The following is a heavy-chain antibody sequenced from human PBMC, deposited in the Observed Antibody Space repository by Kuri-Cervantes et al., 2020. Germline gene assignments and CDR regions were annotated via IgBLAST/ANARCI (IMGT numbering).Heavy chain of an antibody. CDR3: ARSKSEVTHAGY. CDR2: IIPIFGTA. V-gene: IGHV1-69*13. D-gene: IGHD1-14*01. J-gene: IGHJ4*02. CDR1: GGTFSSYA. Sequence: SVKVSCKASGGTFSSYAISWVRQAPVQGLEWMGGIIPIFGTANYAQKFQGRVTITADESTSTAYMELSSLRSEDTAVHYCARSKSEVTHAGYWGQGTLVTVSS.